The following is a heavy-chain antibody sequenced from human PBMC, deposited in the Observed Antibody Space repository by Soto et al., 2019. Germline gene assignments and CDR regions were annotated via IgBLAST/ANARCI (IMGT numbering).Heavy chain of an antibody. Sequence: GGSLRLSCAASGFTFSSYAMSWVRQAPGKGLEWVSAISGSGGSTYYADSVKGRFTISRDNSKNTLYLQMNSLRAEDTAVYYCANVGSNTAMVPYYFDYWGQGTLVTVSS. V-gene: IGHV3-23*01. CDR2: ISGSGGST. CDR1: GFTFSSYA. CDR3: ANVGSNTAMVPYYFDY. D-gene: IGHD5-18*01. J-gene: IGHJ4*02.